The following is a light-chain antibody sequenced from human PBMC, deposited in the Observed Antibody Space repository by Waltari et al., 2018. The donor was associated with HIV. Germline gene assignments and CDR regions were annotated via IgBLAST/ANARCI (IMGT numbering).Light chain of an antibody. CDR1: SSNVEKNY. CDR3: AVWDDMGGVV. CDR2: RND. V-gene: IGLV1-47*01. J-gene: IGLJ2*01. Sequence: QSVLTQPPSASGTPGQRVTMSCSGSSSNVEKNYVFWFQQFPGSAPKLVMRRNDQRPSGVPARFSRSKSGTSSFLAIGGLRSEDEAEYVCAVWDDMGGVVFGGGTKLTVL.